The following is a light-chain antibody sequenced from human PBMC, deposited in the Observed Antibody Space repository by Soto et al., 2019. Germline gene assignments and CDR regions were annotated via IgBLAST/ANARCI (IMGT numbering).Light chain of an antibody. J-gene: IGLJ1*01. CDR3: QSYDRSSLYV. CDR2: GDN. Sequence: NFMLTQPHSVSESPGKTVTISCTGSSGSVASNFVHWYQRRPGSAPTIVIYGDNQRPSGVPDRFSGSIDSSSNSASLTISGLKTEDEADYFCQSYDRSSLYVFGTVTKLPS. V-gene: IGLV6-57*02. CDR1: SGSVASNF.